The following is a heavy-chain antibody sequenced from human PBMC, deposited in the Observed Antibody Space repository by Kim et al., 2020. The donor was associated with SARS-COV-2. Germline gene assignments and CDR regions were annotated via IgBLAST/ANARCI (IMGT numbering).Heavy chain of an antibody. Sequence: GGSLRLSCAASGFTFSSYSMNWVRQAPGKGLEWVSSISSSSSYIYYADSVKGRFTISRDNAKNSLYLQMNSLRAEDTAVYYCARDAPGDYYDSTNWFDPWGQGTLVTVSS. CDR3: ARDAPGDYYDSTNWFDP. CDR1: GFTFSSYS. CDR2: ISSSSSYI. V-gene: IGHV3-21*01. D-gene: IGHD3-22*01. J-gene: IGHJ5*02.